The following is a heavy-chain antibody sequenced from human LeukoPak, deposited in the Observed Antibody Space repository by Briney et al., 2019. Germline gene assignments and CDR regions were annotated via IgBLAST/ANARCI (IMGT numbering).Heavy chain of an antibody. CDR1: GFAFNTYA. Sequence: GRSLRLSCAASGFAFNTYAMHWVRQAPGKGLEWVSAISGSGGSTYYADSVKGRFTISRDNSKNTLYLQMNSLRAEDTAVYYCAKLYGSGSWDYYYGMDVWGKGTTVTVSS. V-gene: IGHV3-23*01. CDR3: AKLYGSGSWDYYYGMDV. J-gene: IGHJ6*04. D-gene: IGHD3-10*01. CDR2: ISGSGGST.